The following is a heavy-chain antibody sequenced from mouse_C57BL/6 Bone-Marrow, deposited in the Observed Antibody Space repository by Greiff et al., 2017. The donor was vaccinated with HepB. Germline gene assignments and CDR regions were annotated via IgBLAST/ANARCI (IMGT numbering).Heavy chain of an antibody. Sequence: VMLVESGAELARPGASVKMSCKASGYTFTSYTMHWVKQRPGQGLEWIGYINPSSGYTKYNQKFKDKATLTADKSSSTAYMQLSSLTSEDSAVYYCARSGDYDACFAYWGQGTLVTVSA. J-gene: IGHJ3*01. V-gene: IGHV1-4*01. D-gene: IGHD2-4*01. CDR3: ARSGDYDACFAY. CDR2: INPSSGYT. CDR1: GYTFTSYT.